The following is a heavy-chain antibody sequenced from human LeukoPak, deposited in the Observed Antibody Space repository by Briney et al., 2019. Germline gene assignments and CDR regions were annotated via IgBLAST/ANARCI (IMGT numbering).Heavy chain of an antibody. Sequence: GGSLRLSCAASGFTVSSNEMSWVRQAPGKGLEWVGRIRGKTDGGITDYAAPVKGRFTISRDDSKNTLYLQMTSLQTEDTAVYYCILAAAGPAYWGQGTLVTVSS. V-gene: IGHV3-15*01. CDR3: ILAAAGPAY. J-gene: IGHJ4*02. D-gene: IGHD6-13*01. CDR2: IRGKTDGGIT. CDR1: GFTVSSNE.